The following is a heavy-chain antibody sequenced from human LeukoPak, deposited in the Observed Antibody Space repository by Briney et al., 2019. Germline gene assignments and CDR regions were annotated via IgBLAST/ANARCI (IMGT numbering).Heavy chain of an antibody. D-gene: IGHD3-9*01. CDR3: ARLSDILTGYYGY. CDR1: GGTFSSYA. Sequence: SMKVSCKASGGTFSSYAISWVRQAPGQGLEWMGGIIPIFGTANYAQRFQGRVTITADKSTSTAYMELSSLRSEDTAVYYCARLSDILTGYYGYWGQGTLVTVSS. V-gene: IGHV1-69*06. CDR2: IIPIFGTA. J-gene: IGHJ4*02.